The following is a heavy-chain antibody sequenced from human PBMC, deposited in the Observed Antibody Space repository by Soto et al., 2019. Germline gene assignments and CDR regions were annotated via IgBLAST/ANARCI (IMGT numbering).Heavy chain of an antibody. CDR3: ARTGTVGVGELSGNFDY. CDR1: GFTLSSYA. Sequence: GGSLRLSCAASGFTLSSYAMHWVRQAPGKGMEWVAVMSYDGSNKYYADSVKGRFTISRDNSKNTLYLQMNSLRAEDTAVYYCARTGTVGVGELSGNFDYWGQGTLVTVSS. CDR2: MSYDGSNK. D-gene: IGHD3-10*01. J-gene: IGHJ4*02. V-gene: IGHV3-30-3*01.